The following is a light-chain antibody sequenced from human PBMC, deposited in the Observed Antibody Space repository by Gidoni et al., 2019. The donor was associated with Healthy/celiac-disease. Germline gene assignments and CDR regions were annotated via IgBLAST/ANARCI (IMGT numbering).Light chain of an antibody. CDR2: CAS. Sequence: EIVLTQSPGTRSLSPGESATLSCRASQSVRSSYLAWYQKKPGQAPRLLIYCASSRASGIPDRFSGSGSGTDFTLPISSLEPEDFAVYYCQQYGSSPVTFGPGTKVDIK. V-gene: IGKV3-20*01. CDR1: QSVRSSY. J-gene: IGKJ3*01. CDR3: QQYGSSPVT.